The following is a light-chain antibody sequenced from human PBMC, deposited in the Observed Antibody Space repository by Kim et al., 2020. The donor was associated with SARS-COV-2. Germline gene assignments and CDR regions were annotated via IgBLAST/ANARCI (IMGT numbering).Light chain of an antibody. V-gene: IGLV1-44*01. CDR2: SNF. CDR3: ASWDDDLSGPV. CDR1: RPDIGDNT. J-gene: IGLJ2*01. Sequence: GKRVTISCSGGRPDIGDNTVNWYQQFPGTSPRLLIYSNFKRPSGVPGRFSGSRSGTSASLAISGLQADDEADYFCASWDDDLSGPVFGGGTQLTVL.